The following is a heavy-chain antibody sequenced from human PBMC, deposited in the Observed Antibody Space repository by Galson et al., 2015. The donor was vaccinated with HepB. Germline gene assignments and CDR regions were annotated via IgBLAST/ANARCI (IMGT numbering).Heavy chain of an antibody. D-gene: IGHD2-2*01. CDR3: ARDQLPWGHCSSTSCSGGIYYYYGMDV. CDR1: GFTFSSYA. Sequence: SLRLSCAASGFTFSSYAMHWVRQAPGKGLEWVAVISYDGSNKYYAGSVKGRFTISRDNSKNTLYLQMNSLRAEDTAVYYCARDQLPWGHCSSTSCSGGIYYYYGMDVWGQGTTVTVSS. J-gene: IGHJ6*02. V-gene: IGHV3-30-3*01. CDR2: ISYDGSNK.